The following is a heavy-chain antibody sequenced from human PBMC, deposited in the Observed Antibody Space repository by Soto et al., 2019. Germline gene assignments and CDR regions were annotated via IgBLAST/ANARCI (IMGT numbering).Heavy chain of an antibody. J-gene: IGHJ4*02. CDR2: IYYSGST. CDR3: ARRFYGWRASDY. Sequence: KPSETLSLTCTVSGGSISSSSYYWGWIRQPPGKGLEWIGSIYYSGSTYYNPSLKSRVTISVDTSKNQFSLKLSSVTAADTAVYYCARRFYGWRASDYWGQGTLVTVSS. CDR1: GGSISSSSYY. V-gene: IGHV4-39*01. D-gene: IGHD3-10*01.